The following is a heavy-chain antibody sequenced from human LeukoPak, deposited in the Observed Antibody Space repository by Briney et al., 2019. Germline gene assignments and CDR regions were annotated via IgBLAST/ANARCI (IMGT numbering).Heavy chain of an antibody. CDR2: IIPIFGTA. Sequence: GASVKVSCKASGGTFSSYAISWVRQAPGQGLEWMGGIIPIFGTANYAQKFQGRVTITTDESTSTAYMELSSLRSEDTAVYYCARGDNGYSHAFDIWGQGTMVTVSS. V-gene: IGHV1-69*05. J-gene: IGHJ3*02. CDR1: GGTFSSYA. D-gene: IGHD5-24*01. CDR3: ARGDNGYSHAFDI.